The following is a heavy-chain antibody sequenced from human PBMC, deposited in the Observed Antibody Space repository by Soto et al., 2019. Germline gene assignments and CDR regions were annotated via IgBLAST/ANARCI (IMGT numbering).Heavy chain of an antibody. CDR3: AREGLRGFFAMFAFAI. Sequence: PGGSLRLSCAASGFTVSSNYMSWVRQAPGKGLEWVSVIYSGGSTYYADSVKGRFTISRDNSKNTLYLQMNSLRAEDTAVYYCAREGLRGFFAMFAFAIRGQGTMVTVSS. V-gene: IGHV3-66*01. J-gene: IGHJ3*02. D-gene: IGHD3-10*02. CDR2: IYSGGST. CDR1: GFTVSSNY.